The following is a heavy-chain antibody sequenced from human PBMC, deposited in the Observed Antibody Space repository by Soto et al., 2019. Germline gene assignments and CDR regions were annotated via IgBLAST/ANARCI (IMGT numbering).Heavy chain of an antibody. J-gene: IGHJ4*02. CDR1: GFTFSSYA. D-gene: IGHD3-10*01. Sequence: HGGSLRLSCAASGFTFSSYAMSWVRQAPGKGLEWVSGISGSGGSIYYANSVKGRFTISREKSKNTLFLQMNSLRAEDTAVYYCAKDSRGDYYGSGSYYNWFDYWGQGTLVTVSS. CDR3: AKDSRGDYYGSGSYYNWFDY. V-gene: IGHV3-23*01. CDR2: ISGSGGSI.